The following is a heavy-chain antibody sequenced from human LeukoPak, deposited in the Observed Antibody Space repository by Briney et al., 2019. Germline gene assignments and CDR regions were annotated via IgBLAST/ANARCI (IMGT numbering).Heavy chain of an antibody. J-gene: IGHJ4*02. D-gene: IGHD6-19*01. V-gene: IGHV1-46*01. CDR3: ARDANYNSDWSDY. CDR1: GYIFTSYY. Sequence: ASVKVSCKASGYIFTSYYMHWVRQDPGQGLEWMGVINPSSGGTTYAQKFQGRVTMNRDTSTSTVYMELSSLRSEDTAVYYCARDANYNSDWSDYWGQGTLVTVSS. CDR2: INPSSGGT.